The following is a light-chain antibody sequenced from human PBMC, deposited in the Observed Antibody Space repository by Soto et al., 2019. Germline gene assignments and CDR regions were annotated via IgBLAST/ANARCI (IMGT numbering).Light chain of an antibody. V-gene: IGKV3-20*01. Sequence: EIVLTQSPGTLSLSPGERATLSCRASQSVSSSYLAWYQQKHGQAPRVXIYGASSRATGIPDRVSGSGSGTDFTLTISRLEPEDFAVYYCQQYGSSPLTFGQGTKVDI. CDR2: GAS. CDR3: QQYGSSPLT. J-gene: IGKJ1*01. CDR1: QSVSSSY.